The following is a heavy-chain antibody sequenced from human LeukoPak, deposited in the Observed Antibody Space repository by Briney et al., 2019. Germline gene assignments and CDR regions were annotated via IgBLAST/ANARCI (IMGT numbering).Heavy chain of an antibody. D-gene: IGHD5-18*01. Sequence: SETLSLTCTVSGGSISSSSYYWGWIRHPPGKGLEWIGSIYYSGSTYYNPSLKSRVTISVDTSKNQFSLKLSSVTAADTAVYYCARRAAPLWNYFDYWGQGTLVTVSS. CDR3: ARRAAPLWNYFDY. CDR2: IYYSGST. J-gene: IGHJ4*02. CDR1: GGSISSSSYY. V-gene: IGHV4-39*01.